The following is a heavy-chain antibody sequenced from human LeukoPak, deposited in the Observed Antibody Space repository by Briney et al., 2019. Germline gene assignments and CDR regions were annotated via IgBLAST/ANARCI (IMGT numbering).Heavy chain of an antibody. V-gene: IGHV3-21*01. CDR3: ARDRDGYNVYYFDY. J-gene: IGHJ4*02. CDR1: GFTFSSYA. D-gene: IGHD5-24*01. Sequence: GGSLRLSCAASGFTFSSYAMSWVRQAPGKGLEWVSSISSSSSYIYYADSVKGRFTISRDNAKNSLYLQMNSLRAEDTAVYYCARDRDGYNVYYFDYWGQGTLVTVSS. CDR2: ISSSSSYI.